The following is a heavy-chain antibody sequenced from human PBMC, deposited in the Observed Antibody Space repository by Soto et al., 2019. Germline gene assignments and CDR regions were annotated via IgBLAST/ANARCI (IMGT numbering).Heavy chain of an antibody. CDR2: IIPIFGTA. CDR3: ARVGDSGRYLDDFDY. CDR1: GGTFSSYA. V-gene: IGHV1-69*06. D-gene: IGHD1-26*01. J-gene: IGHJ4*02. Sequence: QVQLVQSGAEVNKPGSSVKVSCKASGGTFSSYAISWVRQAPGQGLEWMGGIIPIFGTANYAQKFQGRVTITADKSSSTAYMELSSLSFEDTAVYYCARVGDSGRYLDDFDYWGKGTLVTVSS.